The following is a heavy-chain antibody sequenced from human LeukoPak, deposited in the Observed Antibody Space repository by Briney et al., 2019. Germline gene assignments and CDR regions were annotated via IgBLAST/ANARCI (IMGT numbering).Heavy chain of an antibody. D-gene: IGHD6-13*01. CDR2: INHSGST. V-gene: IGHV4-34*01. J-gene: IGHJ6*02. CDR1: GGSISSYY. Sequence: PSETLSLTCTVSGGSISSYYWSWIRQPPGKGLEWIGEINHSGSTNYNPSLKSRVTISVDTSKNQFSLKLSSVTAADTAVYYCARGLVAAAATFYYYYGMDVWGQGTTVTVSS. CDR3: ARGLVAAAATFYYYYGMDV.